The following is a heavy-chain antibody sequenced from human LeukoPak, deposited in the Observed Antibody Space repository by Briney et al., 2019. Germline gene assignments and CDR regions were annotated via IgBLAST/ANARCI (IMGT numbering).Heavy chain of an antibody. D-gene: IGHD2-15*01. CDR1: GFTFSNAW. Sequence: AGGSLRLSCAASGFTFSNAWMSWVRQAPGKGLEWVGRIKSKSDGGTTDYAAPVKGRFTISRDDSKNTLYLQMNSLKTEDTAVYYCTTAPRGYCSGGSCSYAFDIWGQGTMVTVSS. V-gene: IGHV3-15*01. CDR2: IKSKSDGGTT. CDR3: TTAPRGYCSGGSCSYAFDI. J-gene: IGHJ3*02.